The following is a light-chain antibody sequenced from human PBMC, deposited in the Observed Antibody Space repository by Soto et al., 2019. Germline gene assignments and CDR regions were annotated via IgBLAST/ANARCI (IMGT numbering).Light chain of an antibody. V-gene: IGKV3-11*01. Sequence: EIVLTQSPATLSLSPGERATLSCRASQSVGRDLAWYQQKPGQAPRLLIHGASDRATGIPARLSGSGSGTDFTLTISSLQPEEFATYDCQQANSFPFTFGQGKRLEIK. CDR3: QQANSFPFT. CDR2: GAS. J-gene: IGKJ5*01. CDR1: QSVGRD.